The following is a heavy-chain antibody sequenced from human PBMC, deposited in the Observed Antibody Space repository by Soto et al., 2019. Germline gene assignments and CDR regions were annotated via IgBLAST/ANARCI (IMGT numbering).Heavy chain of an antibody. D-gene: IGHD2-2*01. Sequence: ASVKVSCKAPGYTFTGYYMHWVRQAPGQGLEWMGWINPNSGGTNYAQKFQGWVTMTRDTSISTAYMELSRLRSDDTAVYYCARGYCSSTSCYYGMDVWGQGTTVTVSS. CDR3: ARGYCSSTSCYYGMDV. CDR1: GYTFTGYY. V-gene: IGHV1-2*04. CDR2: INPNSGGT. J-gene: IGHJ6*02.